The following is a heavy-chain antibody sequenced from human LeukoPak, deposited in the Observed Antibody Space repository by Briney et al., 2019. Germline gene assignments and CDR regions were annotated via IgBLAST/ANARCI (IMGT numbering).Heavy chain of an antibody. Sequence: GASVKVSCKASGYTFTGYAMHWVRQAPGQRLEWMGWINAGNGNTKYSQKFQGRVTITRDTCASTAYMELSSLRSEGTAVYYCASCLRDSCYWFDPWGQGTLVTVSS. CDR3: ASCLRDSCYWFDP. D-gene: IGHD2-15*01. V-gene: IGHV1-3*01. CDR2: INAGNGNT. CDR1: GYTFTGYA. J-gene: IGHJ5*02.